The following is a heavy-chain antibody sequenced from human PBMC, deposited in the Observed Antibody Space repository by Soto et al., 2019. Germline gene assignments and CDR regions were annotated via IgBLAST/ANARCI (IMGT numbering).Heavy chain of an antibody. CDR1: DYTFTSDG. CDR3: AKDFNGYRFDY. V-gene: IGHV1-18*01. D-gene: IGHD5-12*01. Sequence: QVQLVQSGAEAKKPGASVKVSCKASDYTFTSDGISWVRQAPGQGLEWLGSISAYTGNTNYAQKLQGRVTMTTDTSTSSAYMELRSLRSDDTAVYYGAKDFNGYRFDYGGQGTLVTVSA. J-gene: IGHJ4*02. CDR2: ISAYTGNT.